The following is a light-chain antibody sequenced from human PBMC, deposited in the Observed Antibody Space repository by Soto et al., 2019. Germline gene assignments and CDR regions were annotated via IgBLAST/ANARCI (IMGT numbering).Light chain of an antibody. CDR1: NIGSKR. V-gene: IGLV3-21*04. J-gene: IGLJ1*01. Sequence: SYELTQPPSVSVAPEKTARITCGGNNIGSKRVHWYRQKPGQAPVLVIYYDSDRPSGIPERVSGSNSGNTATLTISRVEAGDEADYYCQVWDISTDPYVFGTGTKVTVL. CDR3: QVWDISTDPYV. CDR2: YDS.